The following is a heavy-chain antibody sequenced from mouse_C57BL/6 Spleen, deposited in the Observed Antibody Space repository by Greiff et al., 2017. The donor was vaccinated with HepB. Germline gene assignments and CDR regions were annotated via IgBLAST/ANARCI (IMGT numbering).Heavy chain of an antibody. J-gene: IGHJ4*01. Sequence: VMLVESGEGLVKPGGSLKLSCAASGFTFSSYAMSWVRQTPEKRLEWVAYISSGGDYIYYADTVKGRFTISRDNARNTLYLQMSSLKSEDTAMYYCTRGNYGSSYVRAMDYWGQGTSVTVSS. CDR2: ISSGGDYI. V-gene: IGHV5-9-1*02. CDR3: TRGNYGSSYVRAMDY. D-gene: IGHD1-1*01. CDR1: GFTFSSYA.